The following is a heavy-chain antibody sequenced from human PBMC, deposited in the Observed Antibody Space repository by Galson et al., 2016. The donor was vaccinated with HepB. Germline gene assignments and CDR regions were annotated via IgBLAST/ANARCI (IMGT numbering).Heavy chain of an antibody. CDR3: GRDSRGGSRFYDYGLEV. J-gene: IGHJ6*02. D-gene: IGHD3-10*01. CDR1: GFTFSSYE. V-gene: IGHV3-48*03. CDR2: XXSXXNTI. Sequence: SLRLSCAASGFTFSSYEMNWVRQAPGKGXXXLSXXXSXXNTIXXXDSXXSRFTISRDMAEKSLYQQMNTPRAXXXALYYCGRDSRGGSRFYDYGLEVWGQGTTVTVS.